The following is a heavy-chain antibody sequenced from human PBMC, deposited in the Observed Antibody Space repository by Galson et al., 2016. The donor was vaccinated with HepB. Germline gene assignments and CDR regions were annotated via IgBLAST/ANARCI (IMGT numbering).Heavy chain of an antibody. CDR3: ARDSSWDSSWSVWDH. J-gene: IGHJ4*02. CDR2: IFYSGRA. D-gene: IGHD3-22*01. Sequence: TLSLTCTVSGDSMNGGPYSWTWIRQHPGKGLAWIGNIFYSGRAYYNPSLKTLVTMSLDKSEMQFSLNLSSVTAADTAVYVCARDSSWDSSWSVWDHWGQGTLVTVFS. CDR1: GDSMNGGPYS. V-gene: IGHV4-31*01.